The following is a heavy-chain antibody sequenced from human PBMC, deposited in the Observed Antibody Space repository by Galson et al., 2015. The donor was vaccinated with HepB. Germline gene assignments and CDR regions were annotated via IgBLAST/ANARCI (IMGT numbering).Heavy chain of an antibody. D-gene: IGHD4-17*01. CDR3: ARDKWGGDYGDYGDYYFDY. Sequence: SLRLSCAASGFTFSSYSMNWVRQAPGKGLEWVSSISSSSSYIYYADSVKGRFTISRDNAKNSLYLQMNSLRAEDTAVYYCARDKWGGDYGDYGDYYFDYWGQGTLVTVSS. CDR2: ISSSSSYI. J-gene: IGHJ4*02. V-gene: IGHV3-21*01. CDR1: GFTFSSYS.